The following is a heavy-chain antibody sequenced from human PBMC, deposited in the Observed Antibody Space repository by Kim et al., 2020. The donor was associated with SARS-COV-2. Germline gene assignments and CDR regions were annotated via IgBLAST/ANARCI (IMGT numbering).Heavy chain of an antibody. V-gene: IGHV3-48*03. CDR1: GFTFSSYE. J-gene: IGHJ2*01. CDR3: ARSPYSSGYFPRYFDL. D-gene: IGHD3-22*01. CDR2: ISSSGSTI. Sequence: GGSLRLSCAASGFTFSSYEMNWVRQAPGKGLEWVSYISSSGSTIYYADSVKGRFTISRDNAKNSLYLQMNSLRAEDTAVYYCARSPYSSGYFPRYFDLWGRGTLVTVSS.